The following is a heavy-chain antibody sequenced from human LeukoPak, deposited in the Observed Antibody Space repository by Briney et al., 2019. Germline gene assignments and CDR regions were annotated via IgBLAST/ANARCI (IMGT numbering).Heavy chain of an antibody. Sequence: GGALRLSCAASEFTFSSYAMHWVLQAPGKGLEWVAVISYDGTNKYYADSVKGRFTISRDNSKNTLYLQLNSLRAEDTAVYYCARDYSYYYYDSSGPGYWGQGTLVTVSS. CDR1: EFTFSSYA. J-gene: IGHJ4*02. D-gene: IGHD3-22*01. CDR2: ISYDGTNK. CDR3: ARDYSYYYYDSSGPGY. V-gene: IGHV3-30*01.